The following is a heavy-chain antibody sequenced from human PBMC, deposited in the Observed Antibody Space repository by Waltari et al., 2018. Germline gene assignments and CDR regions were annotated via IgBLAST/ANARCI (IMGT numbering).Heavy chain of an antibody. CDR1: GGTFSSYA. Sequence: QVQLVQSGAEVKKPGSSVKVSCKASGGTFSSYAISWVRQAPGQGLEWMGRIIPIFGPANYAQKFQGRVTITADKSTSTAYMELSSLRSEDTAVYYCAREGSRGRLLCAFDIWGQGTMVTVSS. D-gene: IGHD3-10*01. CDR3: AREGSRGRLLCAFDI. V-gene: IGHV1-69*08. J-gene: IGHJ3*02. CDR2: IIPIFGPA.